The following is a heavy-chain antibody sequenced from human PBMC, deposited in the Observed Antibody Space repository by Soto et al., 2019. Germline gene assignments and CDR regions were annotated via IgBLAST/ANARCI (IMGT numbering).Heavy chain of an antibody. V-gene: IGHV3-33*01. J-gene: IGHJ5*01. CDR1: GFTFSRYG. Sequence: QVQLVESGGGVVQPGRSLKLSCAASGFTFSRYGMHWVRQAPGKGLEWVALIFYDGSRKEYAASLKGRFTISRDNSKNTLYRQMNSLRAEDTAMYYCVREESDYDVNWFDSLGQGTLVTVSS. D-gene: IGHD5-12*01. CDR2: IFYDGSRK. CDR3: VREESDYDVNWFDS.